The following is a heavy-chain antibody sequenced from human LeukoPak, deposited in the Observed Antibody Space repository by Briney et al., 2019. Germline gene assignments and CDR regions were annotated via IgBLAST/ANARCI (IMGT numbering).Heavy chain of an antibody. J-gene: IGHJ6*02. CDR2: ISYSGST. CDR1: GGSISSYY. V-gene: IGHV4-59*08. Sequence: PSETLSLTCTVSGGSISSYYWSWIRQPPGKGLEWIGYISYSGSTNYNPSLKSRVTISVDTSKNQFSLKLSSVTAADTAVYYCARLRDYYYYGMDVWGQGTTVTVSS. CDR3: ARLRDYYYYGMDV.